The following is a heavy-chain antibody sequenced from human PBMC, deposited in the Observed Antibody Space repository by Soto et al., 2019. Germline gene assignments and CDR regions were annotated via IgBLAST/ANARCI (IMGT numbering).Heavy chain of an antibody. CDR3: ARGGRRHQRKGAYCYCGKDV. CDR2: ISSSSSYT. CDR1: GFTFSDYY. J-gene: IGHJ6*02. Sequence: GGSLRLSCAASGFTFSDYYMSWIRQAPGKGLEWVSYISSSSSYTNYADSVKGRFTISRDNAKNSLYLQMNSLRAEDTAVYYCARGGRRHQRKGAYCYCGKDVWGQGTTVTVSS. D-gene: IGHD1-1*01. V-gene: IGHV3-11*06.